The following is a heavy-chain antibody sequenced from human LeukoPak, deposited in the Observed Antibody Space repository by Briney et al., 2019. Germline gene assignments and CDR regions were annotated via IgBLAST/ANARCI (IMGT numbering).Heavy chain of an antibody. CDR3: ARGDYDFWSGYYPATGYYYYGMDV. D-gene: IGHD3-3*01. CDR1: GGSISSYY. V-gene: IGHV4-59*01. J-gene: IGHJ6*02. Sequence: SETLSLTCTVSGGSISSYYWSWIRQPPGKGLEWIGYIYYSGSTNYNPSLKSRVTISVDTSKNQFSLKLSSVTAADTAVYYCARGDYDFWSGYYPATGYYYYGMDVWGHGTTVTVSS. CDR2: IYYSGST.